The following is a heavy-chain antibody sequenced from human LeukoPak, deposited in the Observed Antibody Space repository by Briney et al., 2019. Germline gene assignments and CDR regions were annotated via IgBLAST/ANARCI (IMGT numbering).Heavy chain of an antibody. Sequence: GASVKVFCKASGYTFTSYGISWVRQAPGQGLEWMGWISAYNGNTNYAQKLQGRVTMTTDTSTSTAYMELRSLRSDDTAVYYCARSGHYDSSGYYSHWGQGTLVTVSS. CDR1: GYTFTSYG. CDR3: ARSGHYDSSGYYSH. CDR2: ISAYNGNT. J-gene: IGHJ4*02. V-gene: IGHV1-18*01. D-gene: IGHD3-22*01.